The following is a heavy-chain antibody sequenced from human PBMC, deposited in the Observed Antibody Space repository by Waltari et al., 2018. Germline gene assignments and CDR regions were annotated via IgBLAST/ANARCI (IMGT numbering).Heavy chain of an antibody. V-gene: IGHV1-46*01. D-gene: IGHD2-2*01. CDR1: GYTFTSYY. CDR2: INPRCGST. J-gene: IGHJ4*02. CDR3: AREGNIVVVPAALHY. Sequence: VQLVQSGAEVKKPGASVKVSCKASGYTFTSYYMHWVRQAPGHGLVWMGIINPRCGSTSYAQKFQGRVTMTRDTSTSTVYMELSSLRSEDTAVYYCAREGNIVVVPAALHYWGQGTLVTVSS.